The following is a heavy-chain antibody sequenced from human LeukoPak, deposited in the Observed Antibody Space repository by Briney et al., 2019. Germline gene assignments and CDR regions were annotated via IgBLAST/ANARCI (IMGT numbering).Heavy chain of an antibody. Sequence: SDTLSLTCTVSGGSISRSSYYWGWIRQPPGKGLAWTGRIYYSGSTYYNPSLKSRVTISVDTAKNQFSLKLSSVNAADTAVYYCARLLWFGELLRYNWFDPWGQGTLVTVFS. CDR2: IYYSGST. D-gene: IGHD3-10*01. J-gene: IGHJ5*02. CDR3: ARLLWFGELLRYNWFDP. V-gene: IGHV4-39*01. CDR1: GGSISRSSYY.